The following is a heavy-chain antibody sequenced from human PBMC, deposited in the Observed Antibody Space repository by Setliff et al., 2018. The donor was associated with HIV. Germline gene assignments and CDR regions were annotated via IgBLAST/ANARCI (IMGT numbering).Heavy chain of an antibody. V-gene: IGHV4-38-2*01. Sequence: LSLTCAVSDYSISSGYYWGWIRQPPGKGLEWIGSIYHSGSTYYNPSLKSRVTISVDTSKNQFSLNLSSVTAADTAVYYCARHDGTYCGGDCYLLGYFDLWGRGTLVTVSS. D-gene: IGHD2-21*02. CDR3: ARHDGTYCGGDCYLLGYFDL. J-gene: IGHJ2*01. CDR1: DYSISSGYY. CDR2: IYHSGST.